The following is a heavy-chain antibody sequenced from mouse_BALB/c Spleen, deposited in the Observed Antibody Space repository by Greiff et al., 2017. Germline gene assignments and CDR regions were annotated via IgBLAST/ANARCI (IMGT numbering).Heavy chain of an antibody. D-gene: IGHD1-3*01. CDR3: TRSGLCLSFDY. Sequence: LQQPGSELVRPGASVKLSCKASGYTFTSYWMHWVKQRHGQGLEWIGNIYPGSGSTNYDEKFKSKGTLTVDTSSSTAYMHLSSLTSEDSAVYYCTRSGLCLSFDYWGQGTTLTVSS. CDR2: IYPGSGST. CDR1: GYTFTSYW. J-gene: IGHJ2*01. V-gene: IGHV1S22*01.